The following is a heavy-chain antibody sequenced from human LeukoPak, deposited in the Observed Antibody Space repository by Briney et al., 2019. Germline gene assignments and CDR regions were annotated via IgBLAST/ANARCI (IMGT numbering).Heavy chain of an antibody. Sequence: SVKVSCKASGGTFSSYAISWLRQAPGQGLEWMGGIIPIFGTANYAQKFQGRVTITADESTSTAYMELSSLRSEDTAVYYCARGAPSRLPAAFNWFDPWGQGTLVTVSS. J-gene: IGHJ5*02. CDR1: GGTFSSYA. D-gene: IGHD2-2*01. CDR2: IIPIFGTA. V-gene: IGHV1-69*13. CDR3: ARGAPSRLPAAFNWFDP.